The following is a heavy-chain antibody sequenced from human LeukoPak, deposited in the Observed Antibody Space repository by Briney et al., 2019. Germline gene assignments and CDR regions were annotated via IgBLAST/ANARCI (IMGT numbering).Heavy chain of an antibody. V-gene: IGHV1-69*13. Sequence: GASVKVSCKASGGTFSSYAISWVRQAPGQGLEWMGGIIPIFGTANYAQKFQGRVTITADESTSTAYMELSSLRSEDTAVYYCARVGYYDISAPWDAFDIWGQGTMVTVSS. D-gene: IGHD3-9*01. CDR3: ARVGYYDISAPWDAFDI. J-gene: IGHJ3*02. CDR1: GGTFSSYA. CDR2: IIPIFGTA.